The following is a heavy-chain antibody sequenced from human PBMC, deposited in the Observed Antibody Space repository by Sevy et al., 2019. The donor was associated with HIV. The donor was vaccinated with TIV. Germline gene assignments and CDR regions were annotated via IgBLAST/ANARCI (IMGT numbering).Heavy chain of an antibody. J-gene: IGHJ4*02. Sequence: SETLSLTCTVSGGSVSRSTYYWGWIRQPPGKGLEWIGSSNYSGSTYYNPSLKSRVTISVDTSKNQFSLKLSSVTAADTAVYYCARHSSMTTVTMNYWGQGTLVTVSS. D-gene: IGHD4-17*01. CDR2: SNYSGST. CDR1: GGSVSRSTYY. V-gene: IGHV4-39*01. CDR3: ARHSSMTTVTMNY.